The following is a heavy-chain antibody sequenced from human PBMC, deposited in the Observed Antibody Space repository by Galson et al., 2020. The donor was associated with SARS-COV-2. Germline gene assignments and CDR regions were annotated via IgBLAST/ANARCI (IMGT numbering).Heavy chain of an antibody. V-gene: IGHV3-49*03. CDR1: GFNFGDYS. CDR2: IRSKSFGGTA. Sequence: GGSLRLSCTTSGFNFGDYSINWFRQAPGKGLEWLGYIRSKSFGGTAEYAASVKGRFIISRDDSKSIAYLQMNSLKIEDTAVYYCTRDLYYDFWTGSYSYYYGMDVWGQGTTVSVSS. CDR3: TRDLYYDFWTGSYSYYYGMDV. J-gene: IGHJ6*02. D-gene: IGHD3-3*01.